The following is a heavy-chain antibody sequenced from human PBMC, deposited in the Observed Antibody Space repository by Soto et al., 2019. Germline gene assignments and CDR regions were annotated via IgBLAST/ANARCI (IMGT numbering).Heavy chain of an antibody. CDR2: IYYSGST. J-gene: IGHJ5*02. D-gene: IGHD4-17*01. Sequence: SETLSLTCTVSGGSISSGDYYWSWIRQPPGKGLEWIGYIYYSGSTYYNPSLKSRVTISIDTSKNQFSLKLSSVTAADTAVYYCARADGITEPTVTEYNWFDPWGQGTLVTVSS. CDR3: ARADGITEPTVTEYNWFDP. CDR1: GGSISSGDYY. V-gene: IGHV4-30-4*01.